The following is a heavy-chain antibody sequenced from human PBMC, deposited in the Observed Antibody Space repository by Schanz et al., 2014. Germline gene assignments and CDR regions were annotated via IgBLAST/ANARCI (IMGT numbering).Heavy chain of an antibody. CDR2: INTGVNT. D-gene: IGHD3-10*01. J-gene: IGHJ4*02. Sequence: EVQLVESGGGLIQPGGSLRLSCAASGITFSSHSFNWVRQAPGKGLEWVSAINTGVNTYYADSVRGRFTMSRDNSKNTLYLQMNSLRPEDTAVYYCARGGFGEVSYFDYWGQGTLVTVSS. V-gene: IGHV3-66*02. CDR3: ARGGFGEVSYFDY. CDR1: GITFSSHS.